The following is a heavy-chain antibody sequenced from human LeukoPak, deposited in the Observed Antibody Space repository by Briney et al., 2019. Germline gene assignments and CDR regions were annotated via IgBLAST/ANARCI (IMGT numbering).Heavy chain of an antibody. J-gene: IGHJ4*02. Sequence: ASVKVSCKASAYTFTGYYMHWVRQAPGQGLEWMGRINPGSGGTNYAQSFQGRVTMTRDTSISTAYMELSRLRSDDTAVYYCARAYCSGYTCFTDYWGQGTLVTVSS. V-gene: IGHV1-2*06. D-gene: IGHD2-15*01. CDR2: INPGSGGT. CDR3: ARAYCSGYTCFTDY. CDR1: AYTFTGYY.